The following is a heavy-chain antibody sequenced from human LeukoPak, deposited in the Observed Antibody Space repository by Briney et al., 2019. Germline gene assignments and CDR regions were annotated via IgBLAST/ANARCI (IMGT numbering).Heavy chain of an antibody. CDR1: GFTFSSYA. J-gene: IGHJ6*03. CDR2: ISGSGGST. V-gene: IGHV3-23*01. Sequence: GGSLRLSCAASGFTFSSYAMSWVRQAPGKGLEWVSAISGSGGSTYYADSVKGRFTISRDNSKNTLYLQMNSLRAEDTAVYYCARDHEDYDILTGYYFTYMDVWGKGTTVTISS. D-gene: IGHD3-9*01. CDR3: ARDHEDYDILTGYYFTYMDV.